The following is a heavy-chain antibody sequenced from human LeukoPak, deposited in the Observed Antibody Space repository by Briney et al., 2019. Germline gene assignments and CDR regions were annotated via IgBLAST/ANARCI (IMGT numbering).Heavy chain of an antibody. Sequence: SQTLSLTCAISGDSVSSNSAAWNWIRQSPSIGLEWLGRTYYRSKWYNDYAVSVKSRITINPDTSKNQFSLQLNSVTPEDTAVYYCARGHYDILTGYYEDNWFDPWGQGTLVTVSS. V-gene: IGHV6-1*01. CDR2: TYYRSKWYN. D-gene: IGHD3-9*01. J-gene: IGHJ5*02. CDR1: GDSVSSNSAA. CDR3: ARGHYDILTGYYEDNWFDP.